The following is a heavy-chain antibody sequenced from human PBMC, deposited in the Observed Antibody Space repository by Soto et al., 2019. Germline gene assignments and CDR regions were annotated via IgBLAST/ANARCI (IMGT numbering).Heavy chain of an antibody. CDR1: GGSVSSGSYY. CDR3: ARDRTIAAAGVPYGMDV. J-gene: IGHJ6*02. Sequence: SETLSLTCTVSGGSVSSGSYYWSWIRQPPGKGLEWIGYIYSSGSTNYNPSLKSRVTISVDTSKNQSSLKLSSVTAADTAVYYCARDRTIAAAGVPYGMDVWGQGTTVTVSS. D-gene: IGHD6-13*01. CDR2: IYSSGST. V-gene: IGHV4-61*01.